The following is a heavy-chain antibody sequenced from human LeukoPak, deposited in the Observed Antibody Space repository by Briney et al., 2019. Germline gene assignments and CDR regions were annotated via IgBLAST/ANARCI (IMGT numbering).Heavy chain of an antibody. D-gene: IGHD4-17*01. CDR1: GSTFTFYA. CDR3: AKWDGDLYYYYYMDV. V-gene: IGHV3-23*01. J-gene: IGHJ6*03. Sequence: GGSLRLSCAASGSTFTFYAMSWVRQAPGKGLEWVSVISGSGGSTSYADSVKGRFTISRDNSKNTLYLQMDSLRAEDTAVYYCAKWDGDLYYYYYMDVWGKGTTVTVSS. CDR2: ISGSGGST.